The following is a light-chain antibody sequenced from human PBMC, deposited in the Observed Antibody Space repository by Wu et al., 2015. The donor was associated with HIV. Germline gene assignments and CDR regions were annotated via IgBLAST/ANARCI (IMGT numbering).Light chain of an antibody. V-gene: IGKV3-20*01. CDR2: GVS. CDR3: HQYGSSPQT. Sequence: EIVLMQSPGTLSLSPGERATLSCRATQDVSSTYLGWYQQKPGQAPRLLIYGVSSRATGIPDRFSGSGSGTDFTLTISRLEPEDFAVYYCHQYGSSPQTFGQGTKVEIK. CDR1: QDVSSTY. J-gene: IGKJ1*01.